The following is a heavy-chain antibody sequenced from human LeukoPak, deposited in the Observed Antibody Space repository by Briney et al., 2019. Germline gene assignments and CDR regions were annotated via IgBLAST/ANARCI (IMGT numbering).Heavy chain of an antibody. CDR2: IRSKANSYAT. CDR3: TRRGTDFDY. CDR1: GFTFSGSA. Sequence: PGGSLRLSCAASGFTFSGSAMHWVRQASGKGLEWVGRIRSKANSYATAYAASVKGRFTISRDDSKNTAYLQMNSLKTEDTAVYYCTRRGTDFDYWGQGTLVTVSS. D-gene: IGHD1-1*01. J-gene: IGHJ4*02. V-gene: IGHV3-73*01.